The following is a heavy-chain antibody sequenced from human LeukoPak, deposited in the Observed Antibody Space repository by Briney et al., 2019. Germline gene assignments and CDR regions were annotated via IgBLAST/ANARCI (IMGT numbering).Heavy chain of an antibody. V-gene: IGHV3-23*01. D-gene: IGHD6-19*01. CDR1: GFTFSSYA. Sequence: GGSLRLSCAASGFTFSSYAMRWVRQAPGKGREWVSSISGSGGSTSYADSVKGRFTISRDNSKNTLYLQMNSLRAEDTAVYYCAKDLSVAAVAGFYWGQGTLVTVSS. CDR2: ISGSGGST. CDR3: AKDLSVAAVAGFY. J-gene: IGHJ4*02.